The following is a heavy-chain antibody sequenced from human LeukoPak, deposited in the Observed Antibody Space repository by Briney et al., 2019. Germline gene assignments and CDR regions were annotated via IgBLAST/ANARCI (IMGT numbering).Heavy chain of an antibody. D-gene: IGHD3/OR15-3a*01. CDR3: AKGEWGTGYYSDY. V-gene: IGHV3-30*02. CDR1: GFTFSSYA. J-gene: IGHJ4*02. Sequence: GGSLRLSCAASGFTFSSYAMHWVRQAPGKGLEWVAFIRYDGNNKYYADSVKGRFTISRDNSKNTLYLQMNSLRAEDTAVYYCAKGEWGTGYYSDYWGQGTLVTVSS. CDR2: IRYDGNNK.